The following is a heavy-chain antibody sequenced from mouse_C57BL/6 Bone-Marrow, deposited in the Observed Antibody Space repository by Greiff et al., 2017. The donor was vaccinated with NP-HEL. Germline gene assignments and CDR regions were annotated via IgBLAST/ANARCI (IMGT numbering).Heavy chain of an antibody. V-gene: IGHV1-55*01. J-gene: IGHJ2*01. Sequence: QVQLQQPGAELVKPGASVKMSCTASGYTFTSYWITWVKQRPGQGLEWIGDIYPGSGSTNYNDKFQSKATLNVDTSSSTAYMQISRLTSDESAVDYCAREGPFFESWGQGTTLTVSS. CDR3: AREGPFFES. CDR2: IYPGSGST. CDR1: GYTFTSYW.